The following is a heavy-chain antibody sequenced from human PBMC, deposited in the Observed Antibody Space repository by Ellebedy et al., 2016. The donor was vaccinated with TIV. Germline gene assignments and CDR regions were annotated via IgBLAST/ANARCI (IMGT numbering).Heavy chain of an antibody. CDR2: IVPVLGVS. CDR1: GGTFTGHA. D-gene: IGHD3-10*01. V-gene: IGHV1-69*04. J-gene: IGHJ5*01. CDR3: ATGDGSGSDS. Sequence: ASVKVSCKPSGGTFTGHAISWVRQAPGQGLEWLGNIVPVLGVSHYAQNFQGRLTIIADKSKTSASMELTLLKSEDTAMYFCATGDGSGSDSWGQGTLVTVSS.